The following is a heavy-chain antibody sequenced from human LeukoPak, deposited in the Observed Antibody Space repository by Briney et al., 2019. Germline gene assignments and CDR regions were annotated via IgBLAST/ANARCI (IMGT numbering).Heavy chain of an antibody. V-gene: IGHV4-34*01. CDR1: GGSFSGYY. CDR3: ARGRRPIAAAGLVYYYYGMDV. D-gene: IGHD6-13*01. J-gene: IGHJ6*02. CDR2: INHSGST. Sequence: SETLSLTCAVYGGSFSGYYWSLIRQPPGKGLEWIGEINHSGSTNYNPSLKSRVTISVDTSKNQFSLKLSSVTAADTAVYYCARGRRPIAAAGLVYYYYGMDVWGQGTTVTVSS.